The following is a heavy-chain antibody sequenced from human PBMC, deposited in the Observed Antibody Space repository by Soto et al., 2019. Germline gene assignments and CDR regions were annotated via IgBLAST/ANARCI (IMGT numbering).Heavy chain of an antibody. J-gene: IGHJ4*02. CDR1: GGTFSSYA. CDR3: ATTDYDSSGYLDY. Sequence: SVKVSCKASGGTFSSYAISWVRQAPGQGLEWMGGIIPIFGTANYAQKFQGRVTITADESTSTAYMELSSLRSEDTAVYYCATTDYDSSGYLDYWGQGTLVTVSS. D-gene: IGHD3-22*01. V-gene: IGHV1-69*13. CDR2: IIPIFGTA.